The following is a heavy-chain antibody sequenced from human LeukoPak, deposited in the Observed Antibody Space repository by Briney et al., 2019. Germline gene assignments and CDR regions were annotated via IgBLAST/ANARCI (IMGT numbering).Heavy chain of an antibody. CDR3: ARGQYYDFWSGYYPSDY. D-gene: IGHD3-3*01. J-gene: IGHJ4*02. CDR1: GFMFSGYW. V-gene: IGHV3-74*01. CDR2: INSDGSST. Sequence: PGGSLSLSCAASGFMFSGYWMPWVRQAPGKGLVWVSRINSDGSSTSYADSVKGRFTISGDNAKNTLYLQMNSLRAEDTAVYYCARGQYYDFWSGYYPSDYWGQGTLVTVSS.